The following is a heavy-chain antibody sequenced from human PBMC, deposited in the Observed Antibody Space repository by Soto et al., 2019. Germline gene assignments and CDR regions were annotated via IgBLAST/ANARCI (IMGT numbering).Heavy chain of an antibody. CDR2: IRSKAYGGTT. J-gene: IGHJ4*02. Sequence: GGSLRLSCTASGFTFGDYAMSWFRQAPGKGLEWVGFIRSKAYGGTTEYAASVKGRFTISRDDSKSIAYLQMNSLKTEDTAVYYCTRVGHPNYDILTGYYSGLYPSSFDYWGQGTLVTVSS. CDR3: TRVGHPNYDILTGYYSGLYPSSFDY. V-gene: IGHV3-49*03. CDR1: GFTFGDYA. D-gene: IGHD3-9*01.